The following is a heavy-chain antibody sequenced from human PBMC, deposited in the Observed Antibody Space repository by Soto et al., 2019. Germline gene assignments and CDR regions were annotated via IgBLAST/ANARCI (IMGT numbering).Heavy chain of an antibody. V-gene: IGHV3-30*18. J-gene: IGHJ4*02. CDR2: ISYDESRR. CDR1: GFTFSSDG. Sequence: GSLRLSCAASGFTFSSDGIYCFCQSPGQGMERVSVISYDESRRYYYDSVKGRLTISRDNSTNTLYLQMNSLRAEDTAVYYCAKEYYDSSGYYYFDSWGQGNLGPVSS. D-gene: IGHD3-22*01. CDR3: AKEYYDSSGYYYFDS.